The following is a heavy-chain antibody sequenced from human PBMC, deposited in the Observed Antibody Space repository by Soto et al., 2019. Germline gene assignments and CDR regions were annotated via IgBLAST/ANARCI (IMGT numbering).Heavy chain of an antibody. CDR3: ARANPSFYY. D-gene: IGHD7-27*01. CDR2: ISSSSSTI. J-gene: IGHJ4*02. CDR1: GFTFSSYS. V-gene: IGHV3-48*02. Sequence: EVQLVESGGGLVQPGGSLRLSCAASGFTFSSYSMNWVRQAPGKGLEWVSYISSSSSTIYYADSVKGRFTISRDNAKNPLSLQMNNLRDEDTAVYYCARANPSFYYWGQGTLVTVSS.